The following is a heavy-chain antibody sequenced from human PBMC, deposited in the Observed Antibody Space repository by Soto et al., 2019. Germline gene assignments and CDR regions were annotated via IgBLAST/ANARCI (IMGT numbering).Heavy chain of an antibody. CDR1: GFTFSDFE. Sequence: PGGSLRLSCAASGFTFSDFEMYWVRKAPGKGLDWVSFISYDGSNQYYAGSVKGRFTISRDNSRDTLFLLMNSLRPEDTAVYFCARRSGTAPRFDYWGQGTLVTVSS. V-gene: IGHV3-30-3*01. CDR3: ARRSGTAPRFDY. D-gene: IGHD1-7*01. CDR2: ISYDGSNQ. J-gene: IGHJ4*02.